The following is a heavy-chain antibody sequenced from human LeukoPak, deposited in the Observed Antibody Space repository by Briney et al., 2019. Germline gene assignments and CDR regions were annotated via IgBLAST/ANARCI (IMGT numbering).Heavy chain of an antibody. J-gene: IGHJ6*03. D-gene: IGHD3-10*01. CDR3: ARRGYYGSGSYYKVYYYYMDV. CDR2: IYYSGST. V-gene: IGHV4-59*01. CDR1: GGSISSYY. Sequence: PSETLSLTCTVSGGSISSYYWSWIRQPPGKGLEWIGYIYYSGSTNYNPSLKSRVTISVDTSKNQFSLKLSSVTAADTAVYYCARRGYYGSGSYYKVYYYYMDVWGKGTTVTVSS.